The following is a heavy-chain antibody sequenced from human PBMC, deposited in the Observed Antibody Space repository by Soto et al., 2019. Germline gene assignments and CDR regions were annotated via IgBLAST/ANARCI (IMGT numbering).Heavy chain of an antibody. J-gene: IGHJ4*02. Sequence: QVQLQESGPGLVKPSQTLSLTCTVSGGSISSGCYYWSWIRQHPGKGLEWIGYIYYSGSTYYNPSLKSRVTISVDTSKNQFSLKLSSVTAADTAVYYCAREGYGDYRALDYWGQGTLVTVSS. CDR1: GGSISSGCYY. V-gene: IGHV4-31*03. D-gene: IGHD4-17*01. CDR2: IYYSGST. CDR3: AREGYGDYRALDY.